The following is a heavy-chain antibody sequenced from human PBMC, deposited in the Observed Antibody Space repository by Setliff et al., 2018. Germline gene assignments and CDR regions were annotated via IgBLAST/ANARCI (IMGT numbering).Heavy chain of an antibody. D-gene: IGHD6-19*01. CDR2: ISSSGSTI. CDR1: GFTFSTYE. J-gene: IGHJ4*02. CDR3: ARYSSGWFFDY. Sequence: PGGSLRLSCAASGFTFSTYEMNWVRQAPGKGLEWVSYISSSGSTIYYVDSVKGRFTISRDNAKSSLYLQMNSLRAEDTAVYYCARYSSGWFFDYWGQGTPVTVSS. V-gene: IGHV3-48*03.